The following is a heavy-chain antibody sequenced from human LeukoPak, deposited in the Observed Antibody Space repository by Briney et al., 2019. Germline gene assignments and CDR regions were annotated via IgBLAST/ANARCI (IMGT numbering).Heavy chain of an antibody. J-gene: IGHJ4*02. V-gene: IGHV3-30*18. CDR2: ISYDGSNK. D-gene: IGHD1-26*01. Sequence: GGSLRLSCAASGFTFSSYGMHWVRQAPGKGLEWVAFISYDGSNKYYADSLKGRFTISRDNSKNTLYLQMNSLRAEDTAVYYCAKDMYSGSYFFDYWGQGTLVTVSS. CDR1: GFTFSSYG. CDR3: AKDMYSGSYFFDY.